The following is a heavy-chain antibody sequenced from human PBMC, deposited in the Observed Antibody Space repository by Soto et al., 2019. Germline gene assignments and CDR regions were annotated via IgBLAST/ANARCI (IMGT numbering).Heavy chain of an antibody. Sequence: QVHLVQSGSEVKKPGSSVKVSCKASGGTFTSYAIGWVRQAPGQGLEWMGGIIPMFGAADYAQNFQGRVTITADKSTSTAYMELSSLRSEDTAVYYCARDRPASYIPYGMEVWGQGTTVTVSS. J-gene: IGHJ6*02. CDR2: IIPMFGAA. D-gene: IGHD1-20*01. V-gene: IGHV1-69*06. CDR3: ARDRPASYIPYGMEV. CDR1: GGTFTSYA.